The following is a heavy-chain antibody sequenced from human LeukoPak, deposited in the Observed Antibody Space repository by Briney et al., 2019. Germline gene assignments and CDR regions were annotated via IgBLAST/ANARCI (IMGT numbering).Heavy chain of an antibody. CDR2: INSDGSST. Sequence: GGSLRLSCAASGFTFSSYSMNWVRQAPGKGLVWVSRINSDGSSTSYADSVKGRFTISRDNAKNTLYLQMNSLRAEDTAVYYCARGPEDYYGSGSYRGFDYWGQGTLVTVSS. J-gene: IGHJ4*02. D-gene: IGHD3-10*01. CDR3: ARGPEDYYGSGSYRGFDY. V-gene: IGHV3-74*01. CDR1: GFTFSSYS.